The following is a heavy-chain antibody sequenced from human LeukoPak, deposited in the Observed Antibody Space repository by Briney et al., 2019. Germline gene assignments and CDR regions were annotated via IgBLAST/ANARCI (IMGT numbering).Heavy chain of an antibody. Sequence: GASVKVSCKASGYTFTSYDINWVRQAPGQGLEWMGGIIPIFVTANYAQKFQGRVTITADESTSTAYMELSSLRSEDTAVYYCATNYYYDSSGYYYYFWGQGTLVTVSS. V-gene: IGHV1-69*13. J-gene: IGHJ4*02. CDR1: GYTFTSYD. CDR3: ATNYYYDSSGYYYYF. CDR2: IIPIFVTA. D-gene: IGHD3-22*01.